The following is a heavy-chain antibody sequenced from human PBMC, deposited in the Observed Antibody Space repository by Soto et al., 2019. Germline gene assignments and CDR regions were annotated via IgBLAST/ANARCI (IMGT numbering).Heavy chain of an antibody. J-gene: IGHJ5*02. Sequence: LRLSCAASGFTFSNYAMNWVRQAPGKGLEWVSNIRGSGGSTYYADSVKGRFTISRDNSKDTLFLQMNSLRAEDTAIYYCAKGPQNSYSTSWFDHWGQGTLVTVSS. CDR3: AKGPQNSYSTSWFDH. CDR1: GFTFSNYA. V-gene: IGHV3-23*01. CDR2: IRGSGGST. D-gene: IGHD6-13*01.